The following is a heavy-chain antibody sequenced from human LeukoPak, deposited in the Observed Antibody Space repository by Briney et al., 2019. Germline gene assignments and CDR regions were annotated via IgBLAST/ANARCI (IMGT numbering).Heavy chain of an antibody. CDR2: ISAYNGNT. Sequence: PLASVKVSSKASGYTFTSYGISWVRQAPGQGLEWMGWISAYNGNTNYAQKLQGRVTMTTDTSTSTAYMELRSLRSDDTAVYYCARDSLYDSSGYRLLFWGQGTLVTVSS. CDR3: ARDSLYDSSGYRLLF. CDR1: GYTFTSYG. J-gene: IGHJ4*02. D-gene: IGHD3-22*01. V-gene: IGHV1-18*01.